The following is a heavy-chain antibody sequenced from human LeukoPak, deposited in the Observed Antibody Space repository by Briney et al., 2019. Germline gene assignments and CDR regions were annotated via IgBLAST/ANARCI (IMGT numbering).Heavy chain of an antibody. CDR1: GFTFSTSA. CDR2: ILYDGSNK. J-gene: IGHJ4*02. CDR3: ARDLYAGGWATDF. Sequence: GGSLRLSCAASGFTFSTSAMHWVRQAPGKGLEWAAIILYDGSNKYYANSVKGRFSISRDNSRNTVYLQLSSLRVEDTAIYYCARDLYAGGWATDFWGQGTLVTVSS. D-gene: IGHD6-19*01. V-gene: IGHV3-30-3*01.